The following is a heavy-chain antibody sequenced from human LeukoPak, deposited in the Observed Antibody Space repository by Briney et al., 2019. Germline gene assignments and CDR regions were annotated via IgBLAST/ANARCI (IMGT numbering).Heavy chain of an antibody. CDR2: INTNTGNP. D-gene: IGHD3-10*01. V-gene: IGHV7-4-1*02. J-gene: IGHJ6*03. CDR3: ARGSFERFGCMDV. CDR1: GYTFTSYA. Sequence: ASVKVSCKASGYTFTSYAMNWVRQAPGQGLEWMGWINTNTGNPTYAQGFTGRFVFSLETAVSTAYLQISSLKAEDTAVYYCARGSFERFGCMDVWGKGTTVPVSS.